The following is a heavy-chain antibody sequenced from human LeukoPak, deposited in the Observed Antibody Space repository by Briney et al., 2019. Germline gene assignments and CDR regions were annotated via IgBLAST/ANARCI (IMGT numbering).Heavy chain of an antibody. V-gene: IGHV5-51*01. CDR1: GYSFSTYW. J-gene: IGHJ4*02. CDR3: ARLNSSGWYLDY. D-gene: IGHD6-19*01. CDR2: IYPGDSDT. Sequence: ESLKVSCKGSGYSFSTYWIGWVRQMPGKGLEWMGIIYPGDSDTRYSPSFQGQVTFSADKSISTAYLQWSSLKASDTAMYYCARLNSSGWYLDYWGQGTLVTVSS.